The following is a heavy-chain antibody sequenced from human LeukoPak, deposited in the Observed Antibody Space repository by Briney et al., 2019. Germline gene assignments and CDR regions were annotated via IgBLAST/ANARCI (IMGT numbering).Heavy chain of an antibody. J-gene: IGHJ6*02. CDR2: INHSGST. D-gene: IGHD3-22*01. V-gene: IGHV4-34*01. CDR1: GGSFSGYY. CDR3: ARGAYHYDSSGAGFRYYYYYYGMDV. Sequence: SETLSLTCAVYGGSFSGYYWSWIRQPPGKGLEWIGEINHSGSTNYNPSLKSRVTISVDTSKNQFSLKLSSVTAADTAVYYCARGAYHYDSSGAGFRYYYYYYGMDVWGQGTTVTVSS.